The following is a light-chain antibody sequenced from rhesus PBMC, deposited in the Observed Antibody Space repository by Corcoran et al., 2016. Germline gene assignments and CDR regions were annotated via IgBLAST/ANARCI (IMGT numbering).Light chain of an antibody. CDR3: QQHDNSPLT. J-gene: IGKJ4*01. Sequence: DIQMTQSPSSLSASVGDRVTITCRASQGISNWLAWYQQQPGKAPKLLIYRASNLETGVPSRFSGSGSGTDVTRTISSLQPEDIATYYCQQHDNSPLTFGGGTKVELK. CDR1: QGISNW. CDR2: RAS. V-gene: IGKV1-69*01.